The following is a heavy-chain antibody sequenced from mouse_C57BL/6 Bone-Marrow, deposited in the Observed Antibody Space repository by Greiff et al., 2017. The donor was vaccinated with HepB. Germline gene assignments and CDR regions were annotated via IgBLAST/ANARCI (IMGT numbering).Heavy chain of an antibody. Sequence: EVMLVESGGGLVKPGGSLKLSCAASGFTFSSYTMSWVRQTPEKRLEWVATISGGGGNTYYPDSVKGRFTISRDNAKNTLYLQMSSLRSEDTALYYCARPYYGYDDGSWFDYWGQGTLVTVSA. CDR3: ARPYYGYDDGSWFDY. V-gene: IGHV5-9*01. CDR1: GFTFSSYT. J-gene: IGHJ3*01. D-gene: IGHD2-9*01. CDR2: ISGGGGNT.